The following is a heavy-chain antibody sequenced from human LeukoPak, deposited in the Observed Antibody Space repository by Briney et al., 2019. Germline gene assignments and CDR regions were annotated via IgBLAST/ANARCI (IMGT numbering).Heavy chain of an antibody. Sequence: SETLSLTCTVSGDSMSTYYWTWIRQPPGKGLEWIGYIYYSGSTNYNPSLKSRVTISVDTSKNQFSLKLSSVTAADTAVYYCARARRSTSLQWAFDIWGQGTMVTVSS. CDR3: ARARRSTSLQWAFDI. J-gene: IGHJ3*02. V-gene: IGHV4-59*01. CDR2: IYYSGST. CDR1: GDSMSTYY. D-gene: IGHD2-2*01.